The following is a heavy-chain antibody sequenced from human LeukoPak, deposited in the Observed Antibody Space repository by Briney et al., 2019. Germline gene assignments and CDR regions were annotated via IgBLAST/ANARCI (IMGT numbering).Heavy chain of an antibody. CDR2: ISGTGGST. J-gene: IGHJ4*02. V-gene: IGHV3-23*01. D-gene: IGHD2/OR15-2a*01. CDR3: AKDPPYRQSNIYRFDD. CDR1: GFTFSNYA. Sequence: SGGSLRLSCAASGFTFSNYAMSWVRQAPGKGLEWVAGISGTGGSTHYADSVQGRFTISRDDAKNALYLQMNSLRAEDTAVYYCAKDPPYRQSNIYRFDDWGQGTLVTVSS.